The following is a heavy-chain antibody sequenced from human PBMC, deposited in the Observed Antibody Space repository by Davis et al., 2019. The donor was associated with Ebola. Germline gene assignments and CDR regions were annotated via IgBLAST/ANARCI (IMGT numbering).Heavy chain of an antibody. CDR1: GFTFSSYA. CDR3: AKVKYYSTWRGGFDY. J-gene: IGHJ4*02. V-gene: IGHV3-23*01. Sequence: GGSLRLSCAASGFTFSSYAMSWARQAPGKGLEWVSAISGSGGSTYYADSVKGRFTISRDNSNNTLYLQMNGLRAEDTALYYCAKVKYYSTWRGGFDYWGQGTLVTVSS. CDR2: ISGSGGST. D-gene: IGHD6-13*01.